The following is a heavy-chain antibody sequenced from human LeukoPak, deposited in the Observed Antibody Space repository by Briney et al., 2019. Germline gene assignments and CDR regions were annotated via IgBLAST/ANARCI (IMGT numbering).Heavy chain of an antibody. J-gene: IGHJ4*02. D-gene: IGHD6-19*01. V-gene: IGHV4-34*01. Sequence: PSETLSLTCAVYGGSFGGYYWSWIRQPPGKGLEWIGEINHSGSTNYNPSLKSRVTISVDTSKNQFSLKLSSVTAADTAVYYCARHPRQWLVPGYFDYWGQGTLVTVSS. CDR3: ARHPRQWLVPGYFDY. CDR1: GGSFGGYY. CDR2: INHSGST.